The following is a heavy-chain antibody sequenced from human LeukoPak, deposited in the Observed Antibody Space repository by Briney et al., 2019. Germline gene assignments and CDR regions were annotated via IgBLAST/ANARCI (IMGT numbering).Heavy chain of an antibody. CDR1: GVTFSSYS. CDR3: AELGITIIGGV. J-gene: IGHJ6*04. V-gene: IGHV3-48*04. D-gene: IGHD3-10*02. CDR2: ISSSTI. Sequence: GVSLRRSCAASGVTFSSYSRNWVLEGPGKGREGGSYISSSTIYYAESLKGRFTISRDNAKNSLYLQMKSLRAEDTAVYYCAELGITIIGGVWGKGTTVTIPS.